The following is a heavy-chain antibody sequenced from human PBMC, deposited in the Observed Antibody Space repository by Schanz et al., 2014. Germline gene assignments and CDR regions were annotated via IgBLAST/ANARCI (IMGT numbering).Heavy chain of an antibody. Sequence: QVQLVESGGGLVKPGGSLRLSCAASGFIFNDYYMNWIRQAPGKGLEWLSYISRDGTTSYYAESVKGRVTISRDNAKNSAYLELTSLRCEDTAVYYCARENLNWEAFDIWGQGTVVTVSS. D-gene: IGHD7-27*01. CDR1: GFIFNDYY. CDR2: ISRDGTTS. CDR3: ARENLNWEAFDI. J-gene: IGHJ3*02. V-gene: IGHV3-11*01.